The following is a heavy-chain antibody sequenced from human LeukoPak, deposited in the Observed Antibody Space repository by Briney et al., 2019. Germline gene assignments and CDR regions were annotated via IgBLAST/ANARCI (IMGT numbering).Heavy chain of an antibody. D-gene: IGHD5-12*01. J-gene: IGHJ5*02. CDR1: GGSISSSSYY. CDR3: ARGLHYSGYVSWFDP. Sequence: TSETLSLTCTVSGGSISSSSYYWGWIRQPPGKVLEWIGSIYYSGSTYYNPSLKSRVTISVDTSKNQFSLKLSSVTAADTAVYYCARGLHYSGYVSWFDPWGQGTLVTVSS. V-gene: IGHV4-39*01. CDR2: IYYSGST.